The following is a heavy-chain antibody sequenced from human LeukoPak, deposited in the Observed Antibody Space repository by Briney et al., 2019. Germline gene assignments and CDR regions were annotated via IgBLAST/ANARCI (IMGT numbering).Heavy chain of an antibody. D-gene: IGHD4-23*01. Sequence: PSETLSLSSTVSGGSISSGNSYWDWIRQPPGKGLEWIASISYSGSTYYNPSLKSQVTVSVDTPKNQFSLKLSSVTAADTSVYDCARRGRSGNSDFGYWGQVTLVTVSS. CDR1: GGSISSGNSY. V-gene: IGHV4-39*01. CDR3: ARRGRSGNSDFGY. CDR2: ISYSGST. J-gene: IGHJ4*02.